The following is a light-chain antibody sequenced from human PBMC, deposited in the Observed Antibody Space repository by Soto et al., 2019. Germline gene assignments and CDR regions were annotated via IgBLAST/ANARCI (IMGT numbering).Light chain of an antibody. J-gene: IGLJ1*01. CDR2: EVS. Sequence: ALTQPPSASGSPGQSVAISCTGTSSDVGGYNYVSWYQQHPGKAPKLMIYEVSKRPSGVPDRFSGSKSGNTASLTVSRLQAEDEADYYCSSYVGSNNFYVFGTGTKVTVL. V-gene: IGLV2-8*01. CDR1: SSDVGGYNY. CDR3: SSYVGSNNFYV.